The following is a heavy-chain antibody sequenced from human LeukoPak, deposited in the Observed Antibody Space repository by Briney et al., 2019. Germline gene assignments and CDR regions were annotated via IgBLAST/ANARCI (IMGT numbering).Heavy chain of an antibody. CDR3: AKESGSTHSYNWFDP. Sequence: PGGSLRLSCVASGFTFSNYAMSWVRQAPGKGLECVSGISDNGALTYYADSVKGRFTISRDNSKNTVYLLMSSLRAEDTAIYYCAKESGSTHSYNWFDPWGQGTLVTVSS. J-gene: IGHJ5*02. D-gene: IGHD2-2*01. V-gene: IGHV3-23*01. CDR2: ISDNGALT. CDR1: GFTFSNYA.